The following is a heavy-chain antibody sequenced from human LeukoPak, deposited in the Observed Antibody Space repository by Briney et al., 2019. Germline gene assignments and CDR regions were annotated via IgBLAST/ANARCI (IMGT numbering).Heavy chain of an antibody. J-gene: IGHJ6*02. D-gene: IGHD3-22*01. V-gene: IGHV1-3*01. CDR2: INAGNGNT. CDR3: ARARYYDSSGYSIHYYGMDV. Sequence: GASVKVSCKASGYTFTSYAMHWVRQAPGQRLEWMGWINAGNGNTKYSQKFQGRVTITRDTSASTAYMGLSSLRSEDTAVYYCARARYYDSSGYSIHYYGMDVWGQGTTVTVSS. CDR1: GYTFTSYA.